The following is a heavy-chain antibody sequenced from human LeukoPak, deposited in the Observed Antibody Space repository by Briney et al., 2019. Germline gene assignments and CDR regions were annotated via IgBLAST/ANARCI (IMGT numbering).Heavy chain of an antibody. D-gene: IGHD4-17*01. CDR1: GYSFTSYW. CDR3: ARHGEGCGDYLNWFDP. J-gene: IGHJ5*02. V-gene: IGHV5-51*01. CDR2: IYPGDSDT. Sequence: GESLKISCKGSGYSFTSYWIGWVRQMPGKGLEWMGIIYPGDSDTRYSPSFQGQVTISADKSISTAYLQWSSLKASDTAMYYCARHGEGCGDYLNWFDPWGQGALVTVSS.